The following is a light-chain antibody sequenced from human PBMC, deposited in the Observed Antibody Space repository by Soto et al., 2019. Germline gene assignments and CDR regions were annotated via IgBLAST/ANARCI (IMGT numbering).Light chain of an antibody. CDR2: DAS. CDR3: QQYGTSPPT. V-gene: IGKV3-15*01. J-gene: IGKJ1*01. CDR1: QSVSSN. Sequence: EIVMTQSPATLSVSPGERATLSCRASQSVSSNLAWYQQKPGQAPRLLIYDASTRATVIPARFSGSGSGTDFTLTISRLEPEDFAVFYCQQYGTSPPTFGQGTKVDIK.